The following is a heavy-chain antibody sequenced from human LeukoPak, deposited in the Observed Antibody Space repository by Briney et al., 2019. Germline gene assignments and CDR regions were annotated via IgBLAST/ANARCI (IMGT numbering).Heavy chain of an antibody. J-gene: IGHJ4*02. CDR1: GGSISSYY. Sequence: SETLSLTCTVSGGSISSYYWSWIRQPPGKGLEWIRYIYYSGSTNYNPSLMSRVTISVDTSKNQFSLKLSSVTATDTAVYYCAGSHYDILTGYYKAIDYWGQGTLVTVSS. CDR3: AGSHYDILTGYYKAIDY. V-gene: IGHV4-59*08. CDR2: IYYSGST. D-gene: IGHD3-9*01.